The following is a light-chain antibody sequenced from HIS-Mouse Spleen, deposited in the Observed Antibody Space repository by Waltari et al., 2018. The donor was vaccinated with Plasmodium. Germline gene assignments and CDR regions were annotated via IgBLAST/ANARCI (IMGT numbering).Light chain of an antibody. CDR1: QSISSY. CDR2: AAS. V-gene: IGKV1-39*01. Sequence: DIQMTQSPSSLSASVGDRVTITCRASQSISSYLNWYQQKPGKAPKLLIYAASSLQSVVPSRVSGSGSGTDFTLTISSLQPEYFATYYCQQSYSTWTFGQGTKVEIK. CDR3: QQSYSTWT. J-gene: IGKJ1*01.